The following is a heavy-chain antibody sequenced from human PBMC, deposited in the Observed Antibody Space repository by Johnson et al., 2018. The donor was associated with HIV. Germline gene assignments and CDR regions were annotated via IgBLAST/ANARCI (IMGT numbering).Heavy chain of an antibody. CDR3: ARGGVVHDAFDI. CDR1: GFTFKSYT. CDR2: ISYDGTKK. D-gene: IGHD3-16*01. Sequence: CAASGFTFKSYTVHWVRQAPGKGLEWVAVISYDGTKKNYADSVKGRFIISRDNSKNTLYLQMNSLRAEDTAVYYCARGGVVHDAFDIWGQGTMVTVSS. V-gene: IGHV3-30-3*01. J-gene: IGHJ3*02.